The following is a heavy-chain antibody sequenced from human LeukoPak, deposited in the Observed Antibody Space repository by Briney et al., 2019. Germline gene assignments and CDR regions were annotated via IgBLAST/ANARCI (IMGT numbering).Heavy chain of an antibody. Sequence: GGSLRLSCAASGFTFSSYSMNWVRQAPGKGLEWVSSISSSSSYIYYADSVKGRFTISRDNAKNSLYLQMNSLRAEDTAVYYCARVEEAATFNPWGQGTLVTVSS. J-gene: IGHJ5*02. CDR3: ARVEEAATFNP. D-gene: IGHD6-13*01. CDR2: ISSSSSYI. CDR1: GFTFSSYS. V-gene: IGHV3-21*01.